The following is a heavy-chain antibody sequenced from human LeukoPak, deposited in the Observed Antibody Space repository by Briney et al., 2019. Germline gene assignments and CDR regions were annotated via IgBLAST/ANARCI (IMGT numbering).Heavy chain of an antibody. Sequence: PGGSLRLSCAASGFTFSSYGMHWVRQAPGKGLEWVAVIWYDGSNKYYADSVKGRFTISRDNSKNTLYLQMNSLRAEDTAVYYCARNSGYYAFDIWGQGTMVTVSP. CDR1: GFTFSSYG. V-gene: IGHV3-33*01. CDR3: ARNSGYYAFDI. CDR2: IWYDGSNK. J-gene: IGHJ3*02. D-gene: IGHD3-22*01.